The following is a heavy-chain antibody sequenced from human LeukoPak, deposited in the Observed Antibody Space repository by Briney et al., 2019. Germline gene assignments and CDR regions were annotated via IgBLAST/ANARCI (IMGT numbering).Heavy chain of an antibody. Sequence: PGGSLRLSCAASGFRFSSYWMSWVRQAPGKGLEWVSYISSSGNIIYYADSVKGRFTISRDNAKDSLYLQMNSLRAEDTAVYYCARSGGNLDCWGQGSLVTVSS. D-gene: IGHD4-23*01. V-gene: IGHV3-48*03. CDR2: ISSSGNII. CDR1: GFRFSSYW. J-gene: IGHJ4*02. CDR3: ARSGGNLDC.